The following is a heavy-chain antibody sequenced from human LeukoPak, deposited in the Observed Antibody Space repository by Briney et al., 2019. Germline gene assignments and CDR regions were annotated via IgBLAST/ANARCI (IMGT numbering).Heavy chain of an antibody. CDR3: ARTGIQLWLLNYNWFDP. Sequence: SETLFLTCTVSGGSISSSSYYWGWIRQPPGKGLERIGSIYYSGSTYYNPSLKSRVTISVDTSKNQFSLKLSSVTAADTAVYYCARTGIQLWLLNYNWFDPWGQGTLVTVSS. J-gene: IGHJ5*02. D-gene: IGHD5-18*01. V-gene: IGHV4-39*01. CDR2: IYYSGST. CDR1: GGSISSSSYY.